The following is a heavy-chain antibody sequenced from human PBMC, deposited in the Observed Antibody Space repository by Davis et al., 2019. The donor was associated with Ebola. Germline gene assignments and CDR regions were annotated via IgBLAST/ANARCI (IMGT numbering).Heavy chain of an antibody. V-gene: IGHV3-21*01. CDR1: GFTFSSYS. Sequence: PGGSLRLSCAASGFTFSSYSMNXXXXXPGKGLEGVSSISSSSSYIYYADSVKGQFTISRDNANNSLYLQMNSLRAEDTAVYYCARAPSRRHWFDPWGQGTLVTVSS. CDR2: ISSSSSYI. J-gene: IGHJ5*02. CDR3: ARAPSRRHWFDP.